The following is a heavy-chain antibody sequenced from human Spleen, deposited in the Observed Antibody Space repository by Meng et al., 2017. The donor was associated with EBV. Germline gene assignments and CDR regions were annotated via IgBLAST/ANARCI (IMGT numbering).Heavy chain of an antibody. D-gene: IGHD2-15*01. CDR2: INHSGST. CDR3: ARGRAGCSGGSCYGHWFDP. V-gene: IGHV4-34*01. CDR1: GGSFSGYY. J-gene: IGHJ5*02. Sequence: QLPPWGAGLLKPSETPLLPCAVYGGSFSGYYWSWIRQPPGKGLEWIGEINHSGSTNYNPSLKSRVTISVDTSKNQFSLKLSSVTAADTAVYYCARGRAGCSGGSCYGHWFDPWGQGTLVTVSS.